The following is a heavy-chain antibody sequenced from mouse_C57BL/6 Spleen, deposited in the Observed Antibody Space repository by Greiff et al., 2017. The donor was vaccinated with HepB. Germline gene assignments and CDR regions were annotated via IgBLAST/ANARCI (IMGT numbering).Heavy chain of an antibody. CDR2: ISSGGSTN. J-gene: IGHJ2*01. CDR3: ARAYMGY. Sequence: EVHLVESGGGLVKPGGSLKLSCAASGFTFSDYGMHWVRQAPEKGLEWVAYISSGGSTNYYADTVKGRFTISRDNAKNTLFLQMTSLRSEDTAMYYCARAYMGYWGQGTTLTVAS. D-gene: IGHD6-5*01. V-gene: IGHV5-17*01. CDR1: GFTFSDYG.